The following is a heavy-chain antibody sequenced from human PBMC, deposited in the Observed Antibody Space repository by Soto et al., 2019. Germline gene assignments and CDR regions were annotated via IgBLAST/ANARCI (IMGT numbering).Heavy chain of an antibody. D-gene: IGHD2-8*01. V-gene: IGHV3-30-3*01. Sequence: QVQPVESGVGVVQPGRSLRLSCTASGFTFNSYAMHWVRQAPGKGLEWVAVISYDGSNKYYADSVKGGFTICRDTSKNTLYFQMNSLRAQDTAVYYCARDVLDGAFAFWGRGTMVAVSS. CDR1: GFTFNSYA. J-gene: IGHJ3*01. CDR3: ARDVLDGAFAF. CDR2: ISYDGSNK.